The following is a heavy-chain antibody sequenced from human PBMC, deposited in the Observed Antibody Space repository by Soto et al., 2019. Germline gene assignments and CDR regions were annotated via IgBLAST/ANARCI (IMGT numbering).Heavy chain of an antibody. Sequence: QITLKESGPTLVKPTQTLTLTCTFSGFSLSTSGVGVGWIRQPPGKALEWLALIYWDDDKRYSPSLKSRLTITKDTSKNQVVLTMTNMDPVDTATYYCAHTRGIAAAVPYWYFDLWGRGTLVTVSS. J-gene: IGHJ2*01. V-gene: IGHV2-5*02. CDR1: GFSLSTSGVG. CDR3: AHTRGIAAAVPYWYFDL. CDR2: IYWDDDK. D-gene: IGHD6-13*01.